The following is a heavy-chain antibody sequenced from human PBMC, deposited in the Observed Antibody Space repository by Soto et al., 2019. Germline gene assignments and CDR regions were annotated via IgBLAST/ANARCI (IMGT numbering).Heavy chain of an antibody. CDR3: ARELLTDYYGSGSYYNSFDY. J-gene: IGHJ4*02. CDR2: ISSSSSYI. Sequence: RGRALRLTCAASGVTCSSYNMNWVRQAPGKGLEWVSSISSSSSYIYYADSVKGRFTISRDNAKNSLYLQMNSLRAEDTAVYYCARELLTDYYGSGSYYNSFDYWGQGTLVTVSS. CDR1: GVTCSSYN. D-gene: IGHD3-10*01. V-gene: IGHV3-21*01.